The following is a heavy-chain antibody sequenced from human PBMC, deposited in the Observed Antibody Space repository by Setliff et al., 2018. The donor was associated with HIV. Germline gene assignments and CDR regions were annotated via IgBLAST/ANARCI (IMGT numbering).Heavy chain of an antibody. Sequence: ETLSLTCTVSGDSISSSSYYWGWIRQPPGKGLEWIGSIYYSGSTHYNPSLQSRVTVSVDTSKNQFSLNLSSVTAADTAVYYCARTLGSGTFRYYFDYWGQGTLVTV. CDR3: ARTLGSGTFRYYFDY. D-gene: IGHD3-10*01. V-gene: IGHV4-39*01. J-gene: IGHJ4*02. CDR1: GDSISSSSYY. CDR2: IYYSGST.